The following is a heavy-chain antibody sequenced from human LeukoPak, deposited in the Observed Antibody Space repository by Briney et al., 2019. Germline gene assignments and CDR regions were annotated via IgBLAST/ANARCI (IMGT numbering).Heavy chain of an antibody. J-gene: IGHJ4*02. Sequence: ASVKVSCKASGYTFTSYAMHWVRQAPGQRLEWMGWINAGNGNTKYSQKFQGRVTITRDTSASTAYMELSSLRSEDTAVYYCAKGSIFHTLIAVADYWGQGTLVTVSS. CDR3: AKGSIFHTLIAVADY. CDR2: INAGNGNT. D-gene: IGHD6-19*01. CDR1: GYTFTSYA. V-gene: IGHV1-3*01.